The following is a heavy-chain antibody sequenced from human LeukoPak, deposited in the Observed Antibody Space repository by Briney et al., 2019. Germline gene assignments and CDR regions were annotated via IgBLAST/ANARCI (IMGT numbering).Heavy chain of an antibody. V-gene: IGHV4-31*03. J-gene: IGHJ2*01. Sequence: SQTLSLTCTVSGGSISSGGYYWSWIRQQPGKGLEGIGYIYYSGSTYYNPSLKSRVTTSGDTSKNQFSLKLTSVTAADTAVYYCARVGSARGWYFDLWGRGTLVTVSS. CDR2: IYYSGST. D-gene: IGHD2-15*01. CDR3: ARVGSARGWYFDL. CDR1: GGSISSGGYY.